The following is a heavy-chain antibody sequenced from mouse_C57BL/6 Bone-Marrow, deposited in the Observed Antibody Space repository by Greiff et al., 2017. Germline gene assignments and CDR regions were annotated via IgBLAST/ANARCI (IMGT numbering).Heavy chain of an antibody. Sequence: VQLQQSGPGLVKPSPSLSLTCSVTGYSITSGYYWNWIRQFPGNQLEWMGYISYDGSNNYNPSLKNRISITRDTSENQFFLKLNSVTTEDTATYYCARGDYGSFYYYAMDYWGQGTSVTVSS. V-gene: IGHV3-6*01. CDR2: ISYDGSN. CDR3: ARGDYGSFYYYAMDY. D-gene: IGHD1-1*01. CDR1: GYSITSGYY. J-gene: IGHJ4*01.